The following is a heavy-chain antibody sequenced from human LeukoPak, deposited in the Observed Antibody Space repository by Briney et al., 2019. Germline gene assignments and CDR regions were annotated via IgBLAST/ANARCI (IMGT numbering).Heavy chain of an antibody. D-gene: IGHD2-2*01. CDR3: ARAIVVPAASPIVGATRWALDY. J-gene: IGHJ4*02. CDR1: GYTFTSYY. CDR2: IIPILGIA. Sequence: GASVKVSCKASGYTFTSYYMHWVRQAPGQGLEWMGRIIPILGIANYAQKFQGRVTITADKSTSTAYMELSSLRSEDTAVYYCARAIVVPAASPIVGATRWALDYWGQGTLVTVSS. V-gene: IGHV1-69*04.